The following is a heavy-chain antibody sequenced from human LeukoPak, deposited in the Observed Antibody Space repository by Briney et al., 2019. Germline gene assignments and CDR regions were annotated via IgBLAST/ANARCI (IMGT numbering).Heavy chain of an antibody. V-gene: IGHV4-34*01. CDR2: INHNGST. CDR3: AINSGSYYSYWFDP. Sequence: SETLSLTCAVYGGSFSGYYWSWIRQPPGKGLEWIGEINHNGSTNYNPSLKSRVTISVDTSKNQFSLKLSSVTAADTAVYYCAINSGSYYSYWFDPWGQGTLVTVSS. CDR1: GGSFSGYY. D-gene: IGHD1-26*01. J-gene: IGHJ5*02.